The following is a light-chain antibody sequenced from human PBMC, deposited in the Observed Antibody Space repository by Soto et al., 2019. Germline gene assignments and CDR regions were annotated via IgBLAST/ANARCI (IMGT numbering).Light chain of an antibody. V-gene: IGKV3-20*01. CDR2: GAS. CDR3: QQYGSSGT. J-gene: IGKJ1*01. CDR1: QSISSY. Sequence: EIGLTHSPATLSLSPGERATLSCRASQSISSYLAWYQQKPGQAPRLLIYGASNRATGIPDRFSGSGSGTDFTLTISRLEPEDFAVYYCQQYGSSGTFGQGTRWIS.